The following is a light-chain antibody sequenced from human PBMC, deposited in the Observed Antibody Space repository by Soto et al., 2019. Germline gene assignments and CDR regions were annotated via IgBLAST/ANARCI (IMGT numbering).Light chain of an antibody. CDR1: TGTVTSGHY. J-gene: IGLJ2*01. V-gene: IGLV7-46*01. Sequence: QAVVTQEPSLTVSPGGTVTLTCGSSTGTVTSGHYPYWFQQKPGQAPRTLIYDTTKKHSWTPARFSGSLLGGKAALTLSGAQAEDEAEYYCLLSYTDTRVFGGGTKLTVL. CDR3: LLSYTDTRV. CDR2: DTT.